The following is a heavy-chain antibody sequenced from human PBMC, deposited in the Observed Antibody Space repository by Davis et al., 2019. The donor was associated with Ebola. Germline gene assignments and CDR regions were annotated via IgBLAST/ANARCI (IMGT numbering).Heavy chain of an antibody. CDR2: IWYDGSNK. D-gene: IGHD7-27*01. J-gene: IGHJ4*02. V-gene: IGHV3-33*01. Sequence: GESLKISCAASGFTFSSYGMHWVRQAPGKGLEWVAVIWYDGSNKYYADSVKGRFTISRDNSKNTLYLQMNSLRAEDTAVYYCARGGVGNWGFFDYWGQGTLVTVSS. CDR3: ARGGVGNWGFFDY. CDR1: GFTFSSYG.